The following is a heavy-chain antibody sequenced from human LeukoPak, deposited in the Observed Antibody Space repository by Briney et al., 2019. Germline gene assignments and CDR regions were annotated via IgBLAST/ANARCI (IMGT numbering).Heavy chain of an antibody. D-gene: IGHD5-24*01. CDR1: GFTVSSNY. CDR2: IYSGGST. J-gene: IGHJ4*02. V-gene: IGHV3-53*01. CDR3: ARDWGDGYYDY. Sequence: GGSLRLSCAASGFTVSSNYMSWVRQAPGKGLEWVSVIYSGGSTYYSDSVKGRFTISRDNSKNTLYLQMNSLRAEDTAVYYCARDWGDGYYDYWGQGTLVTVSS.